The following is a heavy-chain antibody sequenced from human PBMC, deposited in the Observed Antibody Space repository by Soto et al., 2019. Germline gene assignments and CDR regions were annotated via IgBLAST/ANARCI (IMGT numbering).Heavy chain of an antibody. CDR2: INHSGST. CDR1: GGSFSGYY. CDR3: ARGRIVATIPGYYYYYGMDV. V-gene: IGHV4-34*01. Sequence: SETLSLTCAVYGGSFSGYYWSWIRQPPGKGLEWIGEINHSGSTNYNPSLKSRVTISVDTSKNQFSLKLSSVTAADTAVYYCARGRIVATIPGYYYYYGMDVWGQGTTVTVPS. J-gene: IGHJ6*02. D-gene: IGHD5-12*01.